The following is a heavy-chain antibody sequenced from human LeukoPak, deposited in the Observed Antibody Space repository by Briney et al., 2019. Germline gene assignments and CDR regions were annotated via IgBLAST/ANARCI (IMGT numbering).Heavy chain of an antibody. V-gene: IGHV4-59*01. CDR2: IYYSGST. CDR1: GGSISSYY. J-gene: IGHJ3*02. D-gene: IGHD3-3*01. CDR3: ARARLLAFDI. Sequence: SETLSFTCTVSGGSISSYYWSWIRQPPGKGLEWIGYIYYSGSTNYNPSLKSRVTISVDTSKNQFSLRLSSVTAADTAVYYCARARLLAFDIWGQGTMVTVSS.